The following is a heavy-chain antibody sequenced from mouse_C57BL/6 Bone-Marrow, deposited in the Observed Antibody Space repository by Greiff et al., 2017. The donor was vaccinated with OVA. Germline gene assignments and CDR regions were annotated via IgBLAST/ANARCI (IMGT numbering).Heavy chain of an antibody. J-gene: IGHJ2*01. CDR1: GYTFTSYW. CDR2: IYPSDSET. Sequence: QVQLQQSGAELVRPGSSVKLSCKASGYTFTSYWMDWVKQRPGQGLEWIGNIYPSDSETHYNQKFKDKATLTVDKSSSTAYMQLSSLTSEDSAVYYCARRDYYGSSYGYFDYWGQGTTLTVSS. CDR3: ARRDYYGSSYGYFDY. V-gene: IGHV1-61*01. D-gene: IGHD1-1*01.